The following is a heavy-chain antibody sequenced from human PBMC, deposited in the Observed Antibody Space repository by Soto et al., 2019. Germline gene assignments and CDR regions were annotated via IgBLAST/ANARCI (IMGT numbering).Heavy chain of an antibody. CDR3: ARWLAVAGTGGFGY. CDR2: IYSGGST. CDR1: GFTVSSNY. J-gene: IGHJ4*02. D-gene: IGHD6-19*01. V-gene: IGHV3-66*01. Sequence: EVQLVESGGGLVQPGGSLRLSCAASGFTVSSNYMSWVRQAPGKGLEWVSVIYSGGSTYYADSVKGRFTISRDNSKNTLYFQMNSLRAEDTAVYYCARWLAVAGTGGFGYWGQGTLVTVSS.